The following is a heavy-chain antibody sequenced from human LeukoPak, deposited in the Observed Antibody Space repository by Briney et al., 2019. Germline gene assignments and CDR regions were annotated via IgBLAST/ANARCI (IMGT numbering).Heavy chain of an antibody. V-gene: IGHV3-21*01. J-gene: IGHJ4*02. CDR3: ARSVRQQLDPFDY. CDR1: GFTFSNYN. Sequence: GGTLRLSCAASGFTFSNYNMNWVRQAPGKGLEWVSSITSTSSYIYYADSVRGRFTIPRDNAKNSLYLQMNSLRAEDTAVYYCARSVRQQLDPFDYWGQGTLVTVSS. CDR2: ITSTSSYI. D-gene: IGHD6-13*01.